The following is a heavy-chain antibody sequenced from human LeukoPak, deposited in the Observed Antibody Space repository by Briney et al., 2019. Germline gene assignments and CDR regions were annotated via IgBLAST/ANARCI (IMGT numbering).Heavy chain of an antibody. V-gene: IGHV3-23*01. CDR1: GFTFSNYA. D-gene: IGHD7-27*01. CDR2: ITSTGDST. J-gene: IGHJ4*02. Sequence: GGSLRLSCAASGFTFSNYAMRWVRQAPGKGLEWVSTITSTGDSTYYADSVKGRFTISRDNSKNTLYLQMNSLRAEDAAIYYCATIGDRRTGELYRIDYWGQGTLVTVSS. CDR3: ATIGDRRTGELYRIDY.